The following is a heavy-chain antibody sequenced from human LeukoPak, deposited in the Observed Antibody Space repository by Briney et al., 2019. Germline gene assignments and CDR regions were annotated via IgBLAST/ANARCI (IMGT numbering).Heavy chain of an antibody. CDR2: IYTSGSP. V-gene: IGHV4-4*09. D-gene: IGHD5-12*01. CDR1: GGSISSYY. CDR3: AGSGYDWFDP. J-gene: IGHJ5*02. Sequence: SETLSLTCTVSGGSISSYYWSWVRQPPGKGLEWIGYIYTSGSPNYNPSLKSRVTISVDTSKNQFSLRLSSVTAADTAVYYCAGSGYDWFDPWGQGTLVTVSS.